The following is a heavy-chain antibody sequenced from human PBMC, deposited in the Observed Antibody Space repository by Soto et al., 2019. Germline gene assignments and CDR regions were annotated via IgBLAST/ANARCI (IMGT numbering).Heavy chain of an antibody. D-gene: IGHD6-6*01. CDR3: AIAARYYYYYYGMEV. J-gene: IGHJ6*02. CDR2: IIPIFGTA. CDR1: GGTFSSYA. Sequence: ASVKVSCKASGGTFSSYAISWVRQAPGQGLEWMGGIIPIFGTANYAQKFQGRVTITADESTSTAYMELSSLRSEDTAVYYCAIAARYYYYYYGMEVWGQGTTVTVYS. V-gene: IGHV1-69*13.